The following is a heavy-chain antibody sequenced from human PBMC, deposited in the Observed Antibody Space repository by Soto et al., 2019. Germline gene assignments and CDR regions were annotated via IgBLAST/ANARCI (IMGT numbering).Heavy chain of an antibody. V-gene: IGHV1-46*01. Sequence: ASVKVSCKASGYTFTSYYMHWVRQAPGQGLEWMGIINPSGGSTSYAQKFQGRVTMTRDTSTSTVYMGLSSLRSEDTAVYYCARDRSYYDSSGRFDYWGQGTLVTVSS. CDR1: GYTFTSYY. CDR3: ARDRSYYDSSGRFDY. CDR2: INPSGGST. D-gene: IGHD3-22*01. J-gene: IGHJ4*02.